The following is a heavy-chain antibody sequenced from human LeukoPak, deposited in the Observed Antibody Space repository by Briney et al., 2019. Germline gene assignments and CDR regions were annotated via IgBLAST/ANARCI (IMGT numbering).Heavy chain of an antibody. J-gene: IGHJ4*02. Sequence: GGSLRLSCVASGFTFSRFELNLVRQAPGKGVEWVSHISTGTYIAYADSVKGRFTISGDNARTSLYLEMNSLRAEDTAVYYCTREQDREAAATIVGDYWGQGTLVTVSS. CDR1: GFTFSRFE. V-gene: IGHV3-48*03. CDR2: ISTGTYI. CDR3: TREQDREAAATIVGDY. D-gene: IGHD3-22*01.